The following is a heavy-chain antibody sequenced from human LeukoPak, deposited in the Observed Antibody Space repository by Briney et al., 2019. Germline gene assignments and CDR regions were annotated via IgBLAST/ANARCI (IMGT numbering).Heavy chain of an antibody. V-gene: IGHV4-34*01. CDR3: ARDKGSSGLDY. J-gene: IGHJ4*02. CDR2: INHSGST. CDR1: GGSFSGYY. Sequence: SETLSLTCAVYGGSFSGYYWSWIRQPPGKGLEWIGEINHSGSTNYNPSLKSRVTISVDTSKNQFSLKLSSVTAADTGVYYCARDKGSSGLDYWGQGTLVTVSS. D-gene: IGHD6-25*01.